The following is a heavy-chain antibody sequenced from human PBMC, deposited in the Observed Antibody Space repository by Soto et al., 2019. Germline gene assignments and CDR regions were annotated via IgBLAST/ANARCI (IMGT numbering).Heavy chain of an antibody. J-gene: IGHJ2*01. CDR3: AGGGQQIYWFFDL. CDR1: GFTFSSYA. D-gene: IGHD3-16*01. V-gene: IGHV3-64*04. CDR2: TSSNGGST. Sequence: GGSLRLSCSASGFTFSSYAMYWVRQAPGKGLEYVSATSSNGGSTYYPDSVKGRFTISRDNSKNTLYLQMNSLRAEDTAVYYCAGGGQQIYWFFDLWGRGTLVTVSS.